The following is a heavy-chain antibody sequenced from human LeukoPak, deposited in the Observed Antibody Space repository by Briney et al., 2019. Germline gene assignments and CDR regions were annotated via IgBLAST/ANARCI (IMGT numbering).Heavy chain of an antibody. J-gene: IGHJ4*02. D-gene: IGHD4-17*01. CDR3: AREHDYGDLDY. CDR1: GASISSGEYY. CDR2: IYYSGST. Sequence: PSQTLSLTCTVSGASISSGEYYWSWIRQPPGKGLEWIGCIYYSGSTYYNPSLKGRLTISVDTSKNQFSLKLSSVTAADTAVYYCAREHDYGDLDYWGQGTLVTVSS. V-gene: IGHV4-30-4*01.